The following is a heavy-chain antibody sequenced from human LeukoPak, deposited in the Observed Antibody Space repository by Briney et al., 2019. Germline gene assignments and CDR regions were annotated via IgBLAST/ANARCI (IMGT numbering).Heavy chain of an antibody. V-gene: IGHV1-2*02. Sequence: ASVKVSCKASGYTFTDYYVHWVRQAPGQGLEWMGCINPNTGGTKSGMKFQGRVTMTRDTSISTAYMELSRLRSDDTAVYYCARAVGPLMNWGQGTLVTVSS. CDR1: GYTFTDYY. J-gene: IGHJ4*02. CDR3: ARAVGPLMN. D-gene: IGHD2-15*01. CDR2: INPNTGGT.